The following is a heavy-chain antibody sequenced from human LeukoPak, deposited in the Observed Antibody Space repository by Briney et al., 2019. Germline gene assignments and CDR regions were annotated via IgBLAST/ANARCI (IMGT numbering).Heavy chain of an antibody. CDR3: ARLLVGYYYYYYMDV. D-gene: IGHD1-26*01. J-gene: IGHJ6*03. CDR1: GGSISSSSYY. V-gene: IGHV4-39*01. Sequence: PSETLSLTCTVSGGSISSSSYYWGWIRQPPGKGLEWIGSIYYSGSTYYNPSLKSRVTISVDTSKNQFSLKLSSVTAADTAVYYCARLLVGYYYYYYMDVWGKGTTVTISS. CDR2: IYYSGST.